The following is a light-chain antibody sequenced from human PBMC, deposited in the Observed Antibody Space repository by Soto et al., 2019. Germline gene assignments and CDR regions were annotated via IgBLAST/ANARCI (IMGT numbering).Light chain of an antibody. V-gene: IGKV3-15*01. CDR2: GAS. J-gene: IGKJ4*01. Sequence: EIVMTQSPATLSVSPGERATLSCRASQSVSSNLAWYQQKPGQAPRLFIYGASTRATGIPARFSGSGSGTEFTLTISSLQSEDFAVYYCQQYNKWTLTFGGGTKVEIK. CDR3: QQYNKWTLT. CDR1: QSVSSN.